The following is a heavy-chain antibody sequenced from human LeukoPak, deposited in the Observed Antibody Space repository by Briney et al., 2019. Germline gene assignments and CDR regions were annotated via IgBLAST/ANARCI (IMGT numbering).Heavy chain of an antibody. V-gene: IGHV3-23*01. Sequence: PGGSLRLSCAASGFTFSSYAMSWVRQAPGKGLEWASAISGSGGSTYYADSVKGRFTIPRDNSKNTLYLQMNSLRAEDTAVYYCAKGGVVVPAAMVYYYYYYMDVWGKGTTVTVSS. D-gene: IGHD2-2*01. CDR1: GFTFSSYA. J-gene: IGHJ6*03. CDR3: AKGGVVVPAAMVYYYYYYMDV. CDR2: ISGSGGST.